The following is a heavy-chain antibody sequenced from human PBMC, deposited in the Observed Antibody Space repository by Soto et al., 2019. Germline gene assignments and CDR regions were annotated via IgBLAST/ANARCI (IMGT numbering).Heavy chain of an antibody. Sequence: PGGSLRLSCAASGFTFSSYAMSWVRQAPGKGLEWVSAISGSGGSTYYADSVKGRFTISRDNSKNTLYLQMNSLRAEDTAVYYFAKDPAPDPGEYSSSWYGYWGQETLVTVSS. CDR1: GFTFSSYA. CDR3: AKDPAPDPGEYSSSWYGY. D-gene: IGHD6-13*01. J-gene: IGHJ4*02. V-gene: IGHV3-23*01. CDR2: ISGSGGST.